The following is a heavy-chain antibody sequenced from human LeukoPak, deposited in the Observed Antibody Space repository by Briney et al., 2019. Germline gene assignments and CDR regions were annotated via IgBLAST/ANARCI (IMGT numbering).Heavy chain of an antibody. Sequence: SVKVSCKASGGTFTNYAITWVRQAPGQGLEWMGGIIPIFDTADYAQNFQGRVTITADESTSTAYMELSSLRSEDTAVYYCARVPRFRSSLGWLDPWGQGTLVTVSS. CDR3: ARVPRFRSSLGWLDP. CDR2: IIPIFDTA. D-gene: IGHD6-13*01. CDR1: GGTFTNYA. J-gene: IGHJ5*02. V-gene: IGHV1-69*13.